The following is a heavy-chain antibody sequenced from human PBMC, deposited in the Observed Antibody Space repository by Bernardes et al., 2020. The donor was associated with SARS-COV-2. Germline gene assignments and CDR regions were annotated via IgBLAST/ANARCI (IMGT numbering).Heavy chain of an antibody. CDR1: GFTFNTAW. J-gene: IGHJ4*02. CDR3: STGGLDY. V-gene: IGHV3-15*01. Sequence: GSLRLSCAASGFTFNTAWMTWVRQAPGKGLEWIARIKSEGDGGTTQYAAPVKGRFTISRDDSRNTVYLQMNSLKGEDTAVYFCSTGGLDYWGQGILVTVSS. CDR2: IKSEGDGGTT.